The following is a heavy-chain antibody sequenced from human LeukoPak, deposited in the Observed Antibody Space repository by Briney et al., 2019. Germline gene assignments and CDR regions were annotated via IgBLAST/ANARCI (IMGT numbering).Heavy chain of an antibody. D-gene: IGHD4-23*01. CDR3: ARDADYGGNPVWFDP. J-gene: IGHJ5*02. V-gene: IGHV4-39*07. CDR2: IYYSGST. Sequence: SETLSLTCTVSGGSISSSSYYWGWIRQPPGKGLEWIGSIYYSGSTNYNPSLKSRVTISVDTSKNQFSLKLSSVTAADTAVYYCARDADYGGNPVWFDPWGQGTLVTVSS. CDR1: GGSISSSSYY.